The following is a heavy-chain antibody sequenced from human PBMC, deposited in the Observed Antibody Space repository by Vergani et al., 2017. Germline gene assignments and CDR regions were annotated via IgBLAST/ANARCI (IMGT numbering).Heavy chain of an antibody. J-gene: IGHJ6*02. V-gene: IGHV3-21*01. CDR1: GFTFSSYS. CDR2: ISSSSSYI. Sequence: EVQLVESGGGLVKPGGSLRLSCAASGFTFSSYSMNWVRQAPGQGLEWVSSISSSSSYIYYADSVKGRFTIARDNAKNSLSLEMTSLRAEDTTLYYCARDTTDCSGGSCCYYYYYGMDVWGQGTTVTVSS. CDR3: ARDTTDCSGGSCCYYYYYGMDV. D-gene: IGHD2-15*01.